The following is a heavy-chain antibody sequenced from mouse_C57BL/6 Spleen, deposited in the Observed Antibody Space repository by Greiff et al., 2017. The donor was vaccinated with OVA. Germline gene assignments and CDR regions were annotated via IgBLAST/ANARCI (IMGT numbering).Heavy chain of an antibody. J-gene: IGHJ1*03. CDR2: ISYSGST. V-gene: IGHV3-8*01. CDR1: GYSITSDY. D-gene: IGHD1-1*01. Sequence: DVQLQESGPGLAKPSQTLSLTCSVTGYSITSDYWNWIRKFPGNKLEYMGYISYSGSTYYNPSLKSRISITRDTSKNQYYPQLNSVTTEDTATYYCARYPLITTVVATRYFDVWGTGTTVTVSS. CDR3: ARYPLITTVVATRYFDV.